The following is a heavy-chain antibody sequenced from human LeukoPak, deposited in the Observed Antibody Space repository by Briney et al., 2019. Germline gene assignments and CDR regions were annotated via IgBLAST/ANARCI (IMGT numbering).Heavy chain of an antibody. CDR3: GRGGPGRPWAFDI. CDR2: IKQDGSEK. J-gene: IGHJ3*02. Sequence: PGGALRLSCAASVFTLSSYLMSWVRQAPGKGLEWVANIKQDGSEKYYVDSVKGRFTIPRDNAKNSLYLKMNRLEAEEPAVYYLGRGGPGRPWAFDIWGQGTMVTVSS. CDR1: VFTLSSYL. D-gene: IGHD3-10*01. V-gene: IGHV3-7*01.